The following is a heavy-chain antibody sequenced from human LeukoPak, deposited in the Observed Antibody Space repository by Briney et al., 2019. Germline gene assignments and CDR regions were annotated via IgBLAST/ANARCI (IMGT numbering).Heavy chain of an antibody. CDR2: INHSGST. D-gene: IGHD2-8*01. Sequence: SETLSLTCAVYGVSFSGYYWSWICQPPGKGLEWIGEINHSGSTNYNPSLKSRVTISVDTSENQFSLKLSSVTAADTAVYYCARCRGFVRPSLDYWGQGTLVTVSS. J-gene: IGHJ4*02. CDR3: ARCRGFVRPSLDY. CDR1: GVSFSGYY. V-gene: IGHV4-34*01.